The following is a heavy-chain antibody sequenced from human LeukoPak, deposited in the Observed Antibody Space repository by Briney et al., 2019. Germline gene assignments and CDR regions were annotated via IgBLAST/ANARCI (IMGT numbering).Heavy chain of an antibody. J-gene: IGHJ4*02. CDR3: ARDRVSPPGLFDY. CDR1: GGSISTYY. Sequence: PSETLSLTCTVSGGSISTYYWSWIRQPPGKGLEWIGSMFHSGRPNYNPSLRRRVTISVDTSKIQFSLKLSSVTAADTAVYYCARDRVSPPGLFDYWGQGTLVTVSS. V-gene: IGHV4-59*12. CDR2: MFHSGRP.